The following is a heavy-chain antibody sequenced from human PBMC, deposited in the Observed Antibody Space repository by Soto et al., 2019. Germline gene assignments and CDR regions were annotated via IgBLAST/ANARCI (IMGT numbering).Heavy chain of an antibody. CDR1: GFTFSSYS. J-gene: IGHJ6*03. D-gene: IGHD3-10*01. CDR3: ASLPRITMVRGVIAYYYYMDV. CDR2: ISSSSSTI. V-gene: IGHV3-48*01. Sequence: EVQLVESGGSLVQPGGSMRLSCAASGFTFSSYSMNWVRQAPGKGLEWVSYISSSSSTIYYADSVKGRFTISRDNAKNSLYLQMNSLRAEDTAVYYCASLPRITMVRGVIAYYYYMDVWGKGTTVTVSS.